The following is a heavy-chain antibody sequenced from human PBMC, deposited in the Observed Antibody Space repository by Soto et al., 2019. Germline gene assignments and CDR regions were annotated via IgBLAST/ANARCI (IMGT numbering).Heavy chain of an antibody. Sequence: QLQLQESGPGLVKPSETLSLTCTVSGGSISSSSYYWGWIRQPPGKGLEWIGSIYYSGSTYYNPSLKSRVTISVDTSKNQFSLKLSSVTAADTAVYYCARQYPVRVIAAFGGWFDPWGQGTLVTVSS. CDR2: IYYSGST. V-gene: IGHV4-39*01. J-gene: IGHJ5*02. D-gene: IGHD2-21*01. CDR3: ARQYPVRVIAAFGGWFDP. CDR1: GGSISSSSYY.